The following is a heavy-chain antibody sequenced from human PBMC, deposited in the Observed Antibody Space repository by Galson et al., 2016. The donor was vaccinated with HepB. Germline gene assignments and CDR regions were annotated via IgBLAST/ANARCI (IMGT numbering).Heavy chain of an antibody. CDR2: LNPDGSET. Sequence: SLRLSCAVSGLTFSTSWMSWVRQSPGAGLEWVASLNPDGSETYYVDSLKGRSTVSRDNAKNSVYLQMDSLRVGDMAVYYCTRDFSYGRFDYWGQGTLVIVSS. V-gene: IGHV3-7*01. D-gene: IGHD3-10*01. J-gene: IGHJ4*02. CDR1: GLTFSTSW. CDR3: TRDFSYGRFDY.